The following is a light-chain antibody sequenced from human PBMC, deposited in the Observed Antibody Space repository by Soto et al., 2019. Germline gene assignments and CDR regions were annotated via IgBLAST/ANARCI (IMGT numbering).Light chain of an antibody. CDR2: GSS. V-gene: IGKV1-17*01. CDR1: QAIRND. J-gene: IGKJ1*01. CDR3: LQHNVFPRT. Sequence: DIQMTQSPSSLSASVGDRVTITCRAGQAIRNDLAWYQQKPGRAPKRLIYGSSSLQSGVPSRFSGRGSGTEFTLTISSLQPEDFATYYCLQHNVFPRTFGQGTKVDI.